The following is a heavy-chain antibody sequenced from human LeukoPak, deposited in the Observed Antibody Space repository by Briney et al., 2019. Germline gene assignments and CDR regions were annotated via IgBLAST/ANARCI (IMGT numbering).Heavy chain of an antibody. CDR2: IYPGDSDT. Sequence: GESLKISCKGSGYTFTSYWIAWVRQMPGKGLEWMGMIYPGDSDTRYSPSFQGQVTISADRSSSTAYLQWTSLKASDTAMYCCACYGLAASGKSGILGYWGQGTLVIVSS. J-gene: IGHJ4*02. D-gene: IGHD6-13*01. CDR1: GYTFTSYW. V-gene: IGHV5-51*01. CDR3: ACYGLAASGKSGILGY.